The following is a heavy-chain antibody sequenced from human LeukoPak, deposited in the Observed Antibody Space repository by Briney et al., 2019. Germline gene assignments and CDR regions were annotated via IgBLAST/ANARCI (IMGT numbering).Heavy chain of an antibody. CDR1: GYTFTSYD. D-gene: IGHD5-12*01. V-gene: IGHV1-8*03. Sequence: GASVKVSCKASGYTFTSYDINWVRQATGQGLEWMGWMNPNSGNTGYAQKFQGRVTITRNTSISTAYMELSSLRSEDTAVYYCARGRGGYGPIDYYYYMDVWGKGTTVTVSS. CDR3: ARGRGGYGPIDYYYYMDV. J-gene: IGHJ6*03. CDR2: MNPNSGNT.